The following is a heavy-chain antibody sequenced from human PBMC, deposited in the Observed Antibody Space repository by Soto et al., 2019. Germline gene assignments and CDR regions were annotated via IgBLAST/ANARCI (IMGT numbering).Heavy chain of an antibody. CDR2: IRQDGSDK. CDR1: GFTLSNYW. J-gene: IGHJ4*02. CDR3: ARDPYSIGPAIDY. V-gene: IGHV3-7*01. D-gene: IGHD6-13*01. Sequence: PGGSLRLSCVASGFTLSNYWMTWVRQAPGKGLEWVANIRQDGSDKNYVDSVKGRFTISRDNAKNSLYLQMNSLRAEDTAVYYCARDPYSIGPAIDYWGQGTLVAVSS.